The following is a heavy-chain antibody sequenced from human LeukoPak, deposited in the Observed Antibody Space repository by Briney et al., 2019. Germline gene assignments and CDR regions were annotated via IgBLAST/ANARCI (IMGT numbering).Heavy chain of an antibody. CDR3: ARLYCSGGSCYSVDY. CDR2: ISGSDSGT. J-gene: IGHJ4*02. CDR1: GFTFTNYA. D-gene: IGHD2-15*01. Sequence: GGSLRLSCAASGFTFTNYAMSWVRQAPGMGLEWVSGISGSDSGTYYADSVRGRLTISRDNSRDTLYLQINSLRAEDTAVYYCARLYCSGGSCYSVDYWGQGTLVTVSS. V-gene: IGHV3-23*01.